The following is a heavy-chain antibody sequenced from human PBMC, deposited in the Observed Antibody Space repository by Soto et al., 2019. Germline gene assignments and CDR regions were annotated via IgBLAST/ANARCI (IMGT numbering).Heavy chain of an antibody. V-gene: IGHV3-23*01. CDR1: GFTFRSYA. CDR3: AKEGIMGFSGYFEY. D-gene: IGHD1-26*01. Sequence: PGGSLRLSCAASGFTFRSYAMSWVRQAPGKGLEWVSAISGSGSNTYYADSVKGRFTISRDNSKNTLYLQMNSLRAEDTAVYYCAKEGIMGFSGYFEYWGQGTLVTVSS. J-gene: IGHJ4*02. CDR2: ISGSGSNT.